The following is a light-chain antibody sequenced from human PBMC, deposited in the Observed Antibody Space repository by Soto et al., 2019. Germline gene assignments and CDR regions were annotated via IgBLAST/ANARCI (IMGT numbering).Light chain of an antibody. CDR2: DAS. CDR3: QQRSNWPPIT. Sequence: EIVLPQSPATLSLSPGERATLSCRASQSVSTYLAWYKQKPGQAPRLLIYDASNRATGIPVRFSGSGSGTDFTLTISSLEPEDFALYYCQQRSNWPPITFGQGTRLEI. V-gene: IGKV3-11*01. J-gene: IGKJ5*01. CDR1: QSVSTY.